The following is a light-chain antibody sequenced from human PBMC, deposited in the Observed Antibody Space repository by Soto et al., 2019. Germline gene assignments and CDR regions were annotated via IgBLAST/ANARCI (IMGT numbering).Light chain of an antibody. CDR2: AAS. CDR3: QEYYSYPPGT. V-gene: IGKV1-8*01. Sequence: MQMTQSPYSVSVAGGDRVTITCRVSQGISSYLAWYQQKPGKAPKLLIYAASTLQSGVPSRFSGSGSGTDFTLTIRCLQSEDFATYYCQEYYSYPPGTFGQGTKVDIK. CDR1: QGISSY. J-gene: IGKJ1*01.